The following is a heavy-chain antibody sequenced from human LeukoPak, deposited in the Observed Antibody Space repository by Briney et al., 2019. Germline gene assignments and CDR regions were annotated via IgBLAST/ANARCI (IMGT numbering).Heavy chain of an antibody. CDR3: ARDIGYCSSTSCYI. Sequence: SETLSLTCTVSGGSISSYYWSWIRQPAGKGLEWIGRIYTSGSTNYNPSLKGRVTMSVDTSKNQFSLKLSSVTAADTAVYYCARDIGYCSSTSCYIWGQGTLVTVSS. V-gene: IGHV4-4*07. D-gene: IGHD2-2*02. CDR2: IYTSGST. CDR1: GGSISSYY. J-gene: IGHJ4*02.